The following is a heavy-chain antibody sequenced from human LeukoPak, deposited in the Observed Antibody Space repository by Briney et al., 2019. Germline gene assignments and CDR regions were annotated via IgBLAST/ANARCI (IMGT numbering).Heavy chain of an antibody. CDR1: GYTFTANY. CDR2: INPSGGST. Sequence: ASVKVSCKASGYTFTANYLHWVRQAPGQGLEWMGIINPSGGSTSYAQKFQGRVTMTRDTSTSTVYMELSSLSSEDTAVYYCAREETVVTGGLFDYWGQGTLVTVSS. J-gene: IGHJ4*02. V-gene: IGHV1-46*01. CDR3: AREETVVTGGLFDY. D-gene: IGHD4-23*01.